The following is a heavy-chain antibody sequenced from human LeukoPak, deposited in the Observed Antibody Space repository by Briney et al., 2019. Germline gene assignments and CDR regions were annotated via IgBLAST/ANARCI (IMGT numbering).Heavy chain of an antibody. V-gene: IGHV4-34*01. J-gene: IGHJ5*02. CDR3: ARALSGNGWYGFDP. D-gene: IGHD6-19*01. CDR1: GGSFSGYY. Sequence: SETLSLTCAVYGGSFSGYYWSWIRQPPGKGLEWIGEINHSGSTNYNPSLKSRVTISVDTSKNQFSLKLSSVTAADTAVYYCARALSGNGWYGFDPWGQGILVTVSS. CDR2: INHSGST.